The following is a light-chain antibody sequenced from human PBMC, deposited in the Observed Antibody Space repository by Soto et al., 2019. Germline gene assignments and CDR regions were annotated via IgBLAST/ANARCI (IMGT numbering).Light chain of an antibody. CDR1: QSISNY. Sequence: DIQMTQSPSSLSASVGDRVTITCRASQSISNYLNWYHQRPGKAPKPLIYTASSLQSGVPSRFSGSGSGTDFTLIISSLQPEDFATYYCQQSYSTLWTFGQGTKVEIK. J-gene: IGKJ1*01. CDR3: QQSYSTLWT. CDR2: TAS. V-gene: IGKV1-39*01.